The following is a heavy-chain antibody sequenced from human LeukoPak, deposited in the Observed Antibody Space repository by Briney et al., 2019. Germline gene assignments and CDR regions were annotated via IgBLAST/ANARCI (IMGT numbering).Heavy chain of an antibody. J-gene: IGHJ6*03. CDR1: GGSISSGGYY. CDR3: ARDRGSKAAGTFSGYYYYMDV. Sequence: SETLSLTCTVSGGSISSGGYYWSWIRQHPGKGLEWIVYIYYSGSTYYNPSLKSRVTISVDTSKNQFSLKLSSVTAADTAVYYCARDRGSKAAGTFSGYYYYMDVWGKGTTVTVSS. D-gene: IGHD6-13*01. V-gene: IGHV4-31*03. CDR2: IYYSGST.